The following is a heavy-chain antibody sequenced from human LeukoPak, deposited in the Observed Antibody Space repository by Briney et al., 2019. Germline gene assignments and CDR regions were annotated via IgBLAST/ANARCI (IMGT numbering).Heavy chain of an antibody. Sequence: GGSLRLSCAASGFTISSYAMSWVRQAPGKGLEWVSSFSSGASTDYTDSVKGRFTISRDNPKNTVYLQMNSLRAEDTAVYYCAKQRVSNGYYYFDYWGQGTLVTVSS. CDR3: AKQRVSNGYYYFDY. CDR2: FSSGAST. V-gene: IGHV3-23*01. J-gene: IGHJ4*02. CDR1: GFTISSYA. D-gene: IGHD3-22*01.